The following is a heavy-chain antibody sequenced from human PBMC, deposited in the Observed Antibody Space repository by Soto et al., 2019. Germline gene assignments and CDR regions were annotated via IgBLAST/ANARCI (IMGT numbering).Heavy chain of an antibody. D-gene: IGHD2-15*01. V-gene: IGHV5-51*01. CDR1: GYTFTNYW. CDR2: VFPGDSET. J-gene: IGHJ4*02. CDR3: ARRNLHCGGGSCHVTNDLDX. Sequence: EALKISWQVSGYTFTNYWVAWVRQMPGKGLELMVIVFPGDSETRYSPSFQGQVTFSADQSTITAFLKWNSLRASDTAVYYCARRNLHCGGGSCHVTNDLDXWRQGTKVTFSX.